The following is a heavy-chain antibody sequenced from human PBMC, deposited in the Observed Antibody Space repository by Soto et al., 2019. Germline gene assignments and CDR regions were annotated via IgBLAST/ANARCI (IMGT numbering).Heavy chain of an antibody. V-gene: IGHV2-5*02. CDR1: GFSLSTSEVG. CDR3: AHRFDWYYFNF. J-gene: IGHJ4*02. CDR2: IYWDDDK. Sequence: QITLKESGPTLVKPTQTLTLTCTFSGFSLSTSEVGVGWIRQPPGKALEWLALIYWDDDKRYSPSLKSRLTITKDTSKNQVVLTMTDMDPVDTATYYCAHRFDWYYFNFWGQVTLVTVSS. D-gene: IGHD3-9*01.